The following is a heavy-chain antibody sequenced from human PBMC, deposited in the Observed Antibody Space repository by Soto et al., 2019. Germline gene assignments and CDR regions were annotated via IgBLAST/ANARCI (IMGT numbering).Heavy chain of an antibody. V-gene: IGHV4-30-2*01. J-gene: IGHJ6*02. Sequence: PSETLSLTCAVSGGSISSGGYSWSWIRQPPGKGLEWIGYIYHSGSTYYNPSLKSRVTISVDRSKNQFSLKLSSVTAADTAVYYCARAHGYYYCYGMDVWGQGTTVTVSS. CDR3: ARAHGYYYCYGMDV. CDR1: GGSISSGGYS. CDR2: IYHSGST.